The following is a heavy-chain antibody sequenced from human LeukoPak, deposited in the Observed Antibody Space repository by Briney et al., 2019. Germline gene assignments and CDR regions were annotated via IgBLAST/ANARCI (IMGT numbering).Heavy chain of an antibody. D-gene: IGHD5-18*01. CDR3: AKDRTSWIQLWLIDY. Sequence: GGSPRLSCAASGFTFSSYAMSWVRQAPGKGLEWVSAISGSGGSSYYADSVKGRFTISRDNSKNTLYLQMNSLRAEDTAVYYCAKDRTSWIQLWLIDYWGQGTLVTVSS. J-gene: IGHJ4*02. CDR2: ISGSGGSS. CDR1: GFTFSSYA. V-gene: IGHV3-23*01.